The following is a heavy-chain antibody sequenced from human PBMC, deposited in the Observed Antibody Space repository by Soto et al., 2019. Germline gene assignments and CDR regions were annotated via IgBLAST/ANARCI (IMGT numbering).Heavy chain of an antibody. CDR2: IYYSGST. CDR3: ARLPTFDYYDSSGYYYDY. Sequence: QLQLQESGPGLVKPSETLSLTCTVSGGSISSSNYYWGWIRQPPGKGLEWIGSIYYSGSTYYNPSLKSRVTISVDTSKNQFSLKLSSVTAADTAVYYCARLPTFDYYDSSGYYYDYWGQGTLVTVSS. V-gene: IGHV4-39*01. CDR1: GGSISSSNYY. J-gene: IGHJ4*02. D-gene: IGHD3-22*01.